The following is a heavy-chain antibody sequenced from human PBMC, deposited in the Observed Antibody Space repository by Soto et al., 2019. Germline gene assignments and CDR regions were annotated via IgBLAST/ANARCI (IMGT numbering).Heavy chain of an antibody. CDR1: GGSFSGYY. Sequence: SETLSLTCAVYGGSFSGYYWSWIRQPPGKGLEWIGEINHSGSTNYNPSLKSRVTISVDTSKNQFSLKLSSVTAADTAVYYCARVGGDSSGYYYYMDVWGKGTTVTVSS. V-gene: IGHV4-34*01. CDR2: INHSGST. D-gene: IGHD6-19*01. CDR3: ARVGGDSSGYYYYMDV. J-gene: IGHJ6*03.